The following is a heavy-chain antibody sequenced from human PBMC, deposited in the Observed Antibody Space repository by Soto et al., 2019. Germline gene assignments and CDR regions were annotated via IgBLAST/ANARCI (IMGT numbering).Heavy chain of an antibody. J-gene: IGHJ6*03. CDR3: TTGLDIVVVVAATMAGNLYMDV. CDR2: IKSKTDGGTT. D-gene: IGHD2-15*01. Sequence: GGSLRLSCAASGFTFSNAWMSWVRQAPGKGLEWVGRIKSKTDGGTTDYAAPVKGRFTISRDDSKNTLYLQMNSLKTEDTAVYYCTTGLDIVVVVAATMAGNLYMDVWGKGTTVTVSS. V-gene: IGHV3-15*01. CDR1: GFTFSNAW.